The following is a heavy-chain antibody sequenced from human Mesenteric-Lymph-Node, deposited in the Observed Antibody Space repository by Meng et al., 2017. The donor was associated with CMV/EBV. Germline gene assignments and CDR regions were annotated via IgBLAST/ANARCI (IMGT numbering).Heavy chain of an antibody. CDR2: INHSGST. Sequence: SQTLSLTCAVYGWSFSGYYWSWIRQPPGTGLEWLGEINHSGSTNYNPSLKSRVTISVDTSKNQFSLKLSSVTAADTAVYYCVGTMVVDYYYYGMDVWGQGTTVTVSS. J-gene: IGHJ6*02. CDR1: GWSFSGYY. V-gene: IGHV4-34*01. CDR3: VGTMVVDYYYYGMDV. D-gene: IGHD4-23*01.